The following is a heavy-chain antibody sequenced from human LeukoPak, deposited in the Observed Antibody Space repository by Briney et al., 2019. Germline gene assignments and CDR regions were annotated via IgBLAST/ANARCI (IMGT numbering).Heavy chain of an antibody. Sequence: GGSLRLSCVSSGFSFSNYAMHWVRQPPGKGLEWVSGISWNSGSIDYADSVKGRFTISRDNAKNSLYLQMNSLRVEDTAFYYCAKDNRRHYTSGPNPDSLHWGQGALVTVSS. D-gene: IGHD6-19*01. CDR2: ISWNSGSI. CDR3: AKDNRRHYTSGPNPDSLH. CDR1: GFSFSNYA. V-gene: IGHV3-9*01. J-gene: IGHJ4*02.